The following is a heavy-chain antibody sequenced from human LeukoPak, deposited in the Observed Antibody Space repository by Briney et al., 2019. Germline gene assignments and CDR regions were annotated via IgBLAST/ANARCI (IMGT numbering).Heavy chain of an antibody. J-gene: IGHJ4*02. CDR1: AFTFSSHG. D-gene: IGHD3-3*01. V-gene: IGHV3-30*18. CDR2: ISYDGTKK. CDR3: AKDLVFLEWLSPLDY. Sequence: GGSLRLSCAASAFTFSSHGMHWVRQAPGKGLEWVAVISYDGTKKYYADSVKGRLTISRDNSKNTLYLQMNSLRAEDTAVYYCAKDLVFLEWLSPLDYWGQGTLVTVSS.